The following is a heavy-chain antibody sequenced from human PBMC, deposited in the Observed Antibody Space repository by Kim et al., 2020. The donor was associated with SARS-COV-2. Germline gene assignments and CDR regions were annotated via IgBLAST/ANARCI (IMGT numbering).Heavy chain of an antibody. V-gene: IGHV3-30*02. Sequence: YAYAVKGRFTIARDHSKNTRYLQMNSLRAEDTAVYCCAKSSGGYYYGMDVWGQGTTVTVSS. D-gene: IGHD3-10*01. J-gene: IGHJ6*02. CDR3: AKSSGGYYYGMDV.